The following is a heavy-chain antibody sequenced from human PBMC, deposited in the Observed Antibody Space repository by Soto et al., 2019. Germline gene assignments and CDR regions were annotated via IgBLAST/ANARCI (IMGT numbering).Heavy chain of an antibody. CDR1: GYTFTNYG. Sequence: ASVKVSCKASGYTFTNYGVSWVRQAPGQGLEWMGWISTDNGNTYYAQKFQGRVTMTTDTSTNTAYMDLRSLRSDDTAVYYWARDDTANTRNLDYWVQGTLVTVSS. J-gene: IGHJ4*02. V-gene: IGHV1-18*04. CDR2: ISTDNGNT. D-gene: IGHD1-1*01. CDR3: ARDDTANTRNLDY.